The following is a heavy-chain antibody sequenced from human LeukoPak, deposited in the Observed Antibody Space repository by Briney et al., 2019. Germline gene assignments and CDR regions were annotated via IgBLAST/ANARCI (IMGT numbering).Heavy chain of an antibody. V-gene: IGHV4-39*07. J-gene: IGHJ4*02. CDR3: NTEGRAGDTPFDH. Sequence: SETLSLTCTVSGGSITGNSYYWGWIRQPPGKGLEWIGSIYYSGSTYYNPSLKRRVTISIDTSKNQFSLKLSSVTAEDTAVYYCNTEGRAGDTPFDHWGQGTLVTVSS. D-gene: IGHD1-26*01. CDR1: GGSITGNSYY. CDR2: IYYSGST.